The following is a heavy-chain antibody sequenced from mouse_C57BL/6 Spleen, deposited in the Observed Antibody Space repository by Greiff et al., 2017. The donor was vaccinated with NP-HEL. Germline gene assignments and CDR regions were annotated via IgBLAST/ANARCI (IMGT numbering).Heavy chain of an antibody. D-gene: IGHD2-14*01. V-gene: IGHV5-4*01. CDR1: GFTFSSYA. CDR2: ISDGGSYT. Sequence: EVKLMESGGGLVKPGGSLKLSCAASGFTFSSYAMSWVRQTPEKRLEWVATISDGGSYTYYPDNVKGRFTISRDNAKNNLYLQMSHLKSEDTAMYYCARDRSGTRAMDYWGQGTSVTVSS. CDR3: ARDRSGTRAMDY. J-gene: IGHJ4*01.